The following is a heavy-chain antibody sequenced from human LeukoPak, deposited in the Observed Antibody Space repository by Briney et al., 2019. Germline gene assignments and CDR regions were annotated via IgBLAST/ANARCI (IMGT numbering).Heavy chain of an antibody. Sequence: ASVKVSCKASGYTFTSYGISWVRQAPGQGLEWMGWISAYNGNTNYAQKLQGRVTVTTDTSTSTAYMELRSLRSDDTAVYYCARGTMVRGVPNWFDPWGQGTLVTVSS. CDR2: ISAYNGNT. V-gene: IGHV1-18*01. D-gene: IGHD3-10*01. CDR3: ARGTMVRGVPNWFDP. J-gene: IGHJ5*02. CDR1: GYTFTSYG.